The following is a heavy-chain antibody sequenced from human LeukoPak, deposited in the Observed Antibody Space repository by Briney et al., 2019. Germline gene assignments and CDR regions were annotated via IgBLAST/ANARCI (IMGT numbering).Heavy chain of an antibody. CDR1: GGSFSGYY. Sequence: SETLSLTCAVYGGSFSGYYWSWIRQPPGKGLEWIGYIYYSGSTNYNPSLKSRVTISVDTSKNQFSLKLSSVTAADTAVYYCARGLYYYDSSGYRYWGQGTLVTVSS. D-gene: IGHD3-22*01. J-gene: IGHJ4*02. V-gene: IGHV4-59*01. CDR2: IYYSGST. CDR3: ARGLYYYDSSGYRY.